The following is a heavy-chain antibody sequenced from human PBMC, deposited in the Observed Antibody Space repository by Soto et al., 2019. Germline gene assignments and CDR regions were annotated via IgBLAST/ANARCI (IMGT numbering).Heavy chain of an antibody. V-gene: IGHV5-51*01. CDR2: IFPGDSDT. CDR1: GYIFANDW. D-gene: IGHD6-6*01. CDR3: ARRVAAHPYFDF. J-gene: IGHJ4*02. Sequence: PRESLKISCKGSGYIFANDWIAWVRQMPGKGLEWMGIIFPGDSDTRYSPSFQGQATISADKSINTAYLQWSSLKASDTAVYYCARRVAAHPYFDFWGQGALVTVSS.